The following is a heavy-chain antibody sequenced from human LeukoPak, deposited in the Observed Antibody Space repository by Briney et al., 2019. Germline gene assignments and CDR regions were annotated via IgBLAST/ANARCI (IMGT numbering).Heavy chain of an antibody. V-gene: IGHV3-33*01. CDR2: IWHVGSNK. CDR1: GFTFSTYV. J-gene: IGHJ4*02. D-gene: IGHD5-18*01. Sequence: PGRSLRLSCAASGFTFSTYVIHWVRQAPGKGLEWVALIWHVGSNKYYGDSVKDRFTISRDNSKNTLYLQMDSLRDEDTAVYYCARDRGYTYGHPLDYWGQGTLVTVSS. CDR3: ARDRGYTYGHPLDY.